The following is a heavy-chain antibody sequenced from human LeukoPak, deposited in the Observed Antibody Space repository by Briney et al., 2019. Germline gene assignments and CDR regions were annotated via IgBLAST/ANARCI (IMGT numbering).Heavy chain of an antibody. V-gene: IGHV6-1*01. D-gene: IGHD3-22*01. CDR3: ARDGYYYDSSGYCPFDY. J-gene: IGHJ4*02. CDR2: TYYRSKWHN. Sequence: SQTLSLTCAISGDSVSSNSAAWNWIRQSPSRGLEWLGRTYYRSKWHNDYAVSVKSRITINPDTSKNQFSLQLNSVTPEDTAVYYCARDGYYYDSSGYCPFDYWGQGTLVTVSS. CDR1: GDSVSSNSAA.